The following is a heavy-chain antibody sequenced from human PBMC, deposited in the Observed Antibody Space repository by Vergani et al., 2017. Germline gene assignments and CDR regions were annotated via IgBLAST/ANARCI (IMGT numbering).Heavy chain of an antibody. V-gene: IGHV1-3*01. Sequence: QVQLVQSGAEVKKPGASVKVSCKASGYTFTSYAMHWVRQAPGQRLEWMGWINAGNGNTKYSQKFQGRVTITRDTSASTAYMELSSLRSEDTAVYYCARDQWDNGFGELFGAFDIWGQGTMVTVSS. CDR2: INAGNGNT. CDR1: GYTFTSYA. CDR3: ARDQWDNGFGELFGAFDI. D-gene: IGHD3-10*01. J-gene: IGHJ3*02.